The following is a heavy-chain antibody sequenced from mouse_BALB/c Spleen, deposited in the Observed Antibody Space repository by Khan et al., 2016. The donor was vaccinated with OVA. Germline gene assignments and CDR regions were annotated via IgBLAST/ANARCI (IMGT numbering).Heavy chain of an antibody. D-gene: IGHD2-4*01. CDR3: ARAVITTGYFEI. J-gene: IGHJ1*01. CDR1: GFTFSSFG. CDR2: ISSGSATI. Sequence: EVELVESGGGLVQPGGSRKLSCAASGFTFSSFGMHWVRQAPEQGLEWVAYISSGSATIYYADIVKGRFTISRDNPKNTLFMQLSSLTSEDTAMYYCARAVITTGYFEIWGAGTTVTVSS. V-gene: IGHV5-17*02.